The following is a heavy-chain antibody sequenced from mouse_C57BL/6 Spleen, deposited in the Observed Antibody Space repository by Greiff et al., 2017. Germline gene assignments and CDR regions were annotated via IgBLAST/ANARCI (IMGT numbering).Heavy chain of an antibody. J-gene: IGHJ1*03. D-gene: IGHD1-1*01. V-gene: IGHV14-1*01. CDR2: IDPEDGDT. CDR3: TTSSATVVDWYFDV. Sequence: VQLQQSGAELVRPGASVKLSCTASGFNIKDYYMHWVKQRPEQGLEWIGRIDPEDGDTEYAPKFQGKATMTADTSSNTAYLQLSSLTAEDTAVYYCTTSSATVVDWYFDVWGTGTTVTVAS. CDR1: GFNIKDYY.